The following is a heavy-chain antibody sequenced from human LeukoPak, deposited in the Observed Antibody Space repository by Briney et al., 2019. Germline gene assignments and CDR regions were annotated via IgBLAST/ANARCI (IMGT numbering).Heavy chain of an antibody. D-gene: IGHD3-3*01. CDR2: IIPIFGTA. Sequence: SVKVSCKASGGTFSSYAISWVRQAPGQGLERMGGIIPIFGTANYAQKFQGRVTITTDESTSTAYMELSSLRSEDTAVYYCARDAQYYDFWSGYYTNWFDPWGQGTLVTVSS. CDR1: GGTFSSYA. J-gene: IGHJ5*02. V-gene: IGHV1-69*05. CDR3: ARDAQYYDFWSGYYTNWFDP.